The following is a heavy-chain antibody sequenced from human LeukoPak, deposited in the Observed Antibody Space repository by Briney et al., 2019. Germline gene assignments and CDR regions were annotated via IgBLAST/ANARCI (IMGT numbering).Heavy chain of an antibody. D-gene: IGHD3-10*01. V-gene: IGHV4-61*02. CDR3: ARDGAMVRGPPYYYYYMDV. CDR2: IYTSGST. Sequence: PSETLSLTCTVSGGSISSGSYYWSWIRQPAGKGLEWIGRIYTSGSTNYNPSLKSRVTISVDTSKNQFSLKLSSVTAADTAVYYCARDGAMVRGPPYYYYYMDVWGKGTTVTISS. CDR1: GGSISSGSYY. J-gene: IGHJ6*03.